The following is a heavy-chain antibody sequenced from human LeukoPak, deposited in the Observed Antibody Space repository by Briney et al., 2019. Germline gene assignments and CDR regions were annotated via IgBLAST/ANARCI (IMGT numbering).Heavy chain of an antibody. CDR3: ARLGLVGDSDPAYFDY. J-gene: IGHJ4*02. V-gene: IGHV5-51*01. Sequence: GKSLKISCEGSGYTFTRYWIGWVRQMPGKGLEWMGIIYPGDSETRYSPPFQGQVTMSAAKSINTAYLQWSSLKASDTAIYYCARLGLVGDSDPAYFDYWGQGTQVTVSS. CDR2: IYPGDSET. D-gene: IGHD4-17*01. CDR1: GYTFTRYW.